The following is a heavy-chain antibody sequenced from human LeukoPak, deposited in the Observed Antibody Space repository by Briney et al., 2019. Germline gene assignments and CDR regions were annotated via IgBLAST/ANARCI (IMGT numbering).Heavy chain of an antibody. D-gene: IGHD1-1*01. Sequence: SGPTVVKPTQTLTLTCTFSGFSLSTSGVGGGWIRQPPGKALEWLALIYWDEDKRYSPSLKSRLTITKDTAKNQVVLTMTNMDPVDTARYYCAHYGTTPWYFDLWGRGTLVTVSS. J-gene: IGHJ2*01. CDR3: AHYGTTPWYFDL. V-gene: IGHV2-5*02. CDR1: GFSLSTSGVG. CDR2: IYWDEDK.